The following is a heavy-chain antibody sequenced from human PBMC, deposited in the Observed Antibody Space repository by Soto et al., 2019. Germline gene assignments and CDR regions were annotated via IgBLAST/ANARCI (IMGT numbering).Heavy chain of an antibody. D-gene: IGHD2-15*01. CDR1: GFIFSSYA. J-gene: IGHJ6*02. Sequence: GGSLRLSCAASGFIFSSYAMHWVRQAPGKGLEWVAVISYDGSNKYYADSVKGRFTISRDNSKNTLYLQMNSLRAEDTAVYYCARTGLLHGMDVWGQGTKGSVS. CDR3: ARTGLLHGMDV. CDR2: ISYDGSNK. V-gene: IGHV3-30-3*01.